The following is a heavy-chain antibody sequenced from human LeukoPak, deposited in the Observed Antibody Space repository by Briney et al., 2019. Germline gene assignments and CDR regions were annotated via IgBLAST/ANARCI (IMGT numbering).Heavy chain of an antibody. V-gene: IGHV3-23*01. CDR2: ISGSGGST. J-gene: IGHJ6*03. Sequence: GGTLRLSCAASGFTFSSYGMNWVRQAPGKGLEWVSAISGSGGSTYYADSVKGRFTISRDNSKNTLYLQMNSLRAEDTAVYYCAKGSYYMDVWGKGTTVTISS. CDR1: GFTFSSYG. CDR3: AKGSYYMDV.